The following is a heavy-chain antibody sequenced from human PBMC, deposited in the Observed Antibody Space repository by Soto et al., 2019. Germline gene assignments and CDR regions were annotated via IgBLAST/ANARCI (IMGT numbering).Heavy chain of an antibody. V-gene: IGHV3-21*04. CDR2: ISSSSSYI. CDR1: GFTFSSYS. J-gene: IGHJ6*02. CDR3: ARQYYYGSGSSGGSPYYYYGMDV. Sequence: GGSLRLSCAASGFTFSSYSMNWVRQAPGKGLGWVSSISSSSSYIYYADSVKGRFTISRDNAKNSLYLQMNSLRAEDTAVYYCARQYYYGSGSSGGSPYYYYGMDVWGQGTTVTVSS. D-gene: IGHD3-10*01.